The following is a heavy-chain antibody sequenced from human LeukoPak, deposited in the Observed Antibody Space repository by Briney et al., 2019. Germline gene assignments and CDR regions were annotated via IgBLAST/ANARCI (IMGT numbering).Heavy chain of an antibody. J-gene: IGHJ4*02. V-gene: IGHV1-18*01. CDR2: ISAYNGNT. Sequence: ASVKVSCKASGYTFTSYGISWVRQAPGQGLEWMGWISAYNGNTHYAQKLQGRVTMTTDTSTSTVYMELRSLRSDDTAVYYCARDRARYCSGGSCYWTLGYWGQGTLVTVSS. CDR1: GYTFTSYG. D-gene: IGHD2-15*01. CDR3: ARDRARYCSGGSCYWTLGY.